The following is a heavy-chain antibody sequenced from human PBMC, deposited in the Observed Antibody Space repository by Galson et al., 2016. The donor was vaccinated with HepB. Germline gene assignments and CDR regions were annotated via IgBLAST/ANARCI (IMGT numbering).Heavy chain of an antibody. CDR3: VRDRRYCASTSCPLLYYGMDV. CDR2: IFGRGNT. Sequence: SLRLSCAAAGFTVSDNHVTWIRQAPGKGLECVSVIFGRGNTYYADSVEGRFTISRDNARNTVYLQMNSLRPEDTAVYYCVRDRRYCASTSCPLLYYGMDVWGQGTTVTVS. J-gene: IGHJ6*02. V-gene: IGHV3-53*01. CDR1: GFTVSDNH. D-gene: IGHD2-2*01.